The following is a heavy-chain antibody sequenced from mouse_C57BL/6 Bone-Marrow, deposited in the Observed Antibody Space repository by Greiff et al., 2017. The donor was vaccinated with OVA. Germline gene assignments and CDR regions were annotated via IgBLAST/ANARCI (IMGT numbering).Heavy chain of an antibody. Sequence: EVQLVESGGDLVKPGGSLKLSCAASGFTFSSYGMSWVRQTPDKRLEWVATISSGGSYTYYPDSVKGRFTISRDNAKNTLYLQMSSLKSEDTAMYYCARHPGYWGQGTTLTVSS. CDR3: ARHPGY. D-gene: IGHD4-1*01. CDR1: GFTFSSYG. CDR2: ISSGGSYT. V-gene: IGHV5-6*01. J-gene: IGHJ2*01.